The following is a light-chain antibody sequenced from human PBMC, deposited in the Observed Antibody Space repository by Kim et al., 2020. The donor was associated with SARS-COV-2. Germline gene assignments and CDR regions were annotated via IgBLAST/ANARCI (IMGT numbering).Light chain of an antibody. J-gene: IGLJ2*01. CDR1: NIGDYR. CDR3: QVWHTGGDRVV. V-gene: IGLV3-21*01. CDR2: YDT. Sequence: APGQTARITCGGDNIGDYRVHWYQQKPGQAPLLVIYYDTDRPSGIPGRFSGSNSGTTVTLTISSVEAGDEADYYCQVWHTGGDRVVFGGGTQLTVL.